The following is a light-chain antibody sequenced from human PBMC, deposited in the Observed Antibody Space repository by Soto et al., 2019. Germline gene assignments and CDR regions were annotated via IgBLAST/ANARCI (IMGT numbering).Light chain of an antibody. V-gene: IGLV1-44*01. CDR1: RSNIGSNT. Sequence: QPVLTQPPSASGTPGQRVTISCSGGRSNIGSNTVNWYQQVPGTAPKFLMYSNNQRPSGVPDRFSGSKSGTSASLAISGLQAEDEADYYCASWDDSLNGLVFGGGTKVTVL. J-gene: IGLJ2*01. CDR3: ASWDDSLNGLV. CDR2: SNN.